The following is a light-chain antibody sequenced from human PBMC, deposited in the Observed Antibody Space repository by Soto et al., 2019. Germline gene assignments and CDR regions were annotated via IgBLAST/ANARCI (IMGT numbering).Light chain of an antibody. J-gene: IGKJ3*01. Sequence: IQLTQSPTSLSASVGYGITITCRDSQGLSSYLAWYQQTPGKAPKLLIYAASTLQSGVPSRFSGSGSGTEFTLTISSLQPDDFATDYCQQYKTYFTFGPGTKVDIK. CDR2: AAS. CDR1: QGLSSY. V-gene: IGKV1-9*01. CDR3: QQYKTYFT.